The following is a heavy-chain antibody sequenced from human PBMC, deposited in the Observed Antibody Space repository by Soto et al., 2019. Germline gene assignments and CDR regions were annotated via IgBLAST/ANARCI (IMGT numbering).Heavy chain of an antibody. CDR2: FSGNGRRI. J-gene: IGHJ6*01. Sequence: GGSLRLSCVASGFAFSNYAMNWVRQTPGKGLERVSSFSGNGRRIYHAQSVQDGFTMSRNNQRHTLYLQLASLTGDETAVHFWVNERCSGVHHSGSWGKGT. V-gene: IGHV3-23*01. CDR3: VNERCSGVHHSGS. CDR1: GFAFSNYA. D-gene: IGHD2-15*01.